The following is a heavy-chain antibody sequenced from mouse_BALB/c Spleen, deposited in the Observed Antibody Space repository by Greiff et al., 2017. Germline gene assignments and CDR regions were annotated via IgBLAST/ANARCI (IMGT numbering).Heavy chain of an antibody. V-gene: IGHV5-17*02. CDR1: GFTFSSFG. D-gene: IGHD1-1*01. CDR2: ISSGSSTI. CDR3: ARWRAGSSVFFDY. Sequence: EVKLMESGGGLVQPGGSRKLSCAASGFTFSSFGMHWVRQAPERGLEWVAYISSGSSTIYYADTVKGRFTISRDNPKNTLFLQMTSLRSEDTAMYYCARWRAGSSVFFDYWGQGTTLTVSS. J-gene: IGHJ2*01.